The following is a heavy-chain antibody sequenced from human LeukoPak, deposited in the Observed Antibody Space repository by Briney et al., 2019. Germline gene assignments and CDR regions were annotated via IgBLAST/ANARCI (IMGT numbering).Heavy chain of an antibody. Sequence: NPSETLSLTCAVYGGSFSGYYWSWIRQPPGKGLEWIGEINHSGSTNYNPSLKSRVTISVDTSKNQFSLKLSSVTAADTAVYYCARVAPDGYWGQGTLVTVSS. CDR3: ARVAPDGY. J-gene: IGHJ4*02. V-gene: IGHV4-34*01. CDR2: INHSGST. CDR1: GGSFSGYY.